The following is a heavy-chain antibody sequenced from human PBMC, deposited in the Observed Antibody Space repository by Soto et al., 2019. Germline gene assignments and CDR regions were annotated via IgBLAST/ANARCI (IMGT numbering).Heavy chain of an antibody. CDR3: AREDGTTVRYFDL. V-gene: IGHV4-30-2*01. CDR2: IYHSGST. CDR1: GGSISSGGYS. J-gene: IGHJ2*01. D-gene: IGHD1-7*01. Sequence: QLQLQESGSGLVKPSQTLSLTCAVSGGSISSGGYSWNWIRQPPGKGLEWIGYIYHSGSTYYNPSLKSRVTISVDRSKNQFSRKLRSVTAADTAVYFCAREDGTTVRYFDLWGRGTLVTVSP.